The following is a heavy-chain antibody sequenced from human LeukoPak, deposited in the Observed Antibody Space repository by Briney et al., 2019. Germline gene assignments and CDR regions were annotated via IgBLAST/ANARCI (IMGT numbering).Heavy chain of an antibody. J-gene: IGHJ4*02. Sequence: GGSLRLSCAASGFTVSSNYMTWVRQAPGKGLEWVSIIYSSGSTYYADSLKGRFTISRDNSKNTVYLQMSSLRSDDTAVYYCARDGRAAARPVGFGDYWGQGTLVTVSS. V-gene: IGHV3-53*05. CDR1: GFTVSSNY. CDR3: ARDGRAAARPVGFGDY. CDR2: IYSSGST. D-gene: IGHD6-6*01.